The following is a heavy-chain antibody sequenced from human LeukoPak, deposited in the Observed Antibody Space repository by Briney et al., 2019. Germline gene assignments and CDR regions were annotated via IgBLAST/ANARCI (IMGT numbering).Heavy chain of an antibody. CDR2: MNPNSCNT. Sequence: ASVKVSCKASGYTFTSYDINWVRQATGQGLEGMGWMNPNSCNTGYAQKFQGRVTMTRNTSISTAYMELSSLRSEDTAVYYCARPPGVPAAKSWYFDLWGRGTLVTVSS. D-gene: IGHD2-2*01. V-gene: IGHV1-8*01. CDR1: GYTFTSYD. J-gene: IGHJ2*01. CDR3: ARPPGVPAAKSWYFDL.